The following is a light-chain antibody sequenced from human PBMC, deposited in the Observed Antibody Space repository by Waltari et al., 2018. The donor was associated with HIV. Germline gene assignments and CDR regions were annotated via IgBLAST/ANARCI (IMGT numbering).Light chain of an antibody. CDR2: VAS. V-gene: IGKV2-28*01. Sequence: EIVLTQSPLSRAVTPGEPASISCRSSQSLLHSKGSTYLTWILQKPGQSPQLLIYVASNRASGVPERFSGTASDTDFTLKISRVEADDVGVYYCMHTLPAFTFGGGTKVELK. CDR3: MHTLPAFT. J-gene: IGKJ4*02. CDR1: QSLLHSKGSTY.